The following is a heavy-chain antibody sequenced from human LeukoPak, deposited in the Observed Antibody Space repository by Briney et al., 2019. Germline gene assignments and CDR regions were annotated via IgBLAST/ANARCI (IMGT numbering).Heavy chain of an antibody. V-gene: IGHV1-69*05. CDR1: GGTFSSYA. D-gene: IGHD3-10*01. J-gene: IGHJ4*02. CDR2: IIPIFGTA. Sequence: SVKVSCKASGGTFSSYAISWVRQAPGQGLEWMGGIIPIFGTANYAQKLQGRVTMTTDTSTSTAYMELRSLRSDDTAVYYCASGGFGESIYWGQGTLVTVSS. CDR3: ASGGFGESIY.